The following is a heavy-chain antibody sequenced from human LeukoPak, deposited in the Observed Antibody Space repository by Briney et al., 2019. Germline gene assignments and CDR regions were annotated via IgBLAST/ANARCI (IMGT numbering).Heavy chain of an antibody. CDR2: IYYSGST. J-gene: IGHJ4*02. CDR3: AGTPPYSSGYYY. D-gene: IGHD3-22*01. CDR1: GGSISSSSYY. V-gene: IGHV4-39*01. Sequence: PSETLSLTCTVSGGSISSSSYYWGWIRQPPGKGLEWIGSIYYSGSTYYNPSLKSRVTISVDTSKNQFSLKLSSVTAADTAVYYCAGTPPYSSGYYYVGQGTLDTVST.